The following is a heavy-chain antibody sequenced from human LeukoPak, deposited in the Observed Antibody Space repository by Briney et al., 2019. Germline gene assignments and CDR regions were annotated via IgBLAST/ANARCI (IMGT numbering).Heavy chain of an antibody. CDR1: GFTFSSYW. V-gene: IGHV3-7*01. CDR3: ASLDLGAYYYYMDV. CDR2: IKQDGSEK. Sequence: PGGFLRLSCAASGFTFSSYWMSWVRQAPGKGLEWVANIKQDGSEKYYVDSVKGRFTISRDNAKNSLYLQMNSLRAEDTAVYYCASLDLGAYYYYMDVWGKGTTVTVSS. J-gene: IGHJ6*03. D-gene: IGHD3-16*01.